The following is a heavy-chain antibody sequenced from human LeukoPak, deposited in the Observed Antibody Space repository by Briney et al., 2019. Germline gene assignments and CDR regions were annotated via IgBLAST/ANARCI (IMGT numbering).Heavy chain of an antibody. V-gene: IGHV3-21*01. Sequence: GGSLRLSCAASGFTFSSYSMNWVRQAPGKGLEWVSSISSSSSYIYYADSVKGRFTISRDNAKNSLYLQMNNLRAEDTAVYYCARGGGMTTTPLDYWGQGTLVTVSS. J-gene: IGHJ4*02. D-gene: IGHD4-17*01. CDR2: ISSSSSYI. CDR1: GFTFSSYS. CDR3: ARGGGMTTTPLDY.